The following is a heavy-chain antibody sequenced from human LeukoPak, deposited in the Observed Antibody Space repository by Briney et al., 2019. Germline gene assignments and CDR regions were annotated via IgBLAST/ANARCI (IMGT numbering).Heavy chain of an antibody. CDR3: AKDRSMNNWTAFHFDL. Sequence: GGSLPLSCSPSGFTFSRYAMTWVRQAPGKGLEWVSLISGGGGGTYYADSVKGRFTISRDNSKNTLFLQMDNLRADDTAVYSCAKDRSMNNWTAFHFDLWGRGTLVTVSS. CDR2: ISGGGGGT. V-gene: IGHV3-23*01. D-gene: IGHD1-20*01. J-gene: IGHJ2*01. CDR1: GFTFSRYA.